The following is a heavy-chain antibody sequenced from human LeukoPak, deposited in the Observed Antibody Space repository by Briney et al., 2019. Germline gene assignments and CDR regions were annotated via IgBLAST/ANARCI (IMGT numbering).Heavy chain of an antibody. Sequence: GGSLRLSCAASGFTFSDSYMTWIRQAPGKGLEWASFISNTGDSIYYADSVKGRFTTSRDNAKSSLSLQMNSLRAEDTAVYYCGGGHWGLDYWGQGALVTVSS. V-gene: IGHV3-11*04. CDR1: GFTFSDSY. D-gene: IGHD7-27*01. CDR2: ISNTGDSI. J-gene: IGHJ4*02. CDR3: GGGHWGLDY.